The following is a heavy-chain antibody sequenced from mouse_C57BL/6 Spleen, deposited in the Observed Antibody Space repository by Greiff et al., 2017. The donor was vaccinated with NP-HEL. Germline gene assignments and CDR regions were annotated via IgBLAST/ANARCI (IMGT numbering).Heavy chain of an antibody. CDR3: ASSFYDYDTDYYAMDY. CDR1: GYTFTSYW. Sequence: QVQLQQPGAELVKPGASVKMSCKASGYTFTSYWITWVKQRPGQGLEWIGDIYPGSGSTNYNEKFKSKATLTVDTSSSTAYMQLISLTSEDSAVYYCASSFYDYDTDYYAMDYWGQGTSVTVSS. D-gene: IGHD2-4*01. CDR2: IYPGSGST. V-gene: IGHV1-55*01. J-gene: IGHJ4*01.